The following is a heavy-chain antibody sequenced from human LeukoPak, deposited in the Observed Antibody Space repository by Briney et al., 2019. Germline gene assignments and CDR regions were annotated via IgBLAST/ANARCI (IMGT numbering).Heavy chain of an antibody. CDR2: ISVYNANT. V-gene: IGHV1-18*01. D-gene: IGHD1-1*01. CDR1: GNRFINYG. CDR3: ARDHWQTPSYFDY. Sequence: ASVKVSCKASGNRFINYGISWVRQAPGQGLEWMGWISVYNANTNYAQKLQGRVTMTTDTSTSTAYMELRSLRSVDTAVYYCARDHWQTPSYFDYWGQGTLVTVSS. J-gene: IGHJ4*02.